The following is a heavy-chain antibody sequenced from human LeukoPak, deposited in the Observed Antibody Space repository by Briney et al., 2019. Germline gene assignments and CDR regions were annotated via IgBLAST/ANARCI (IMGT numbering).Heavy chain of an antibody. V-gene: IGHV3-30*03. CDR2: ISYDGSNK. J-gene: IGHJ5*02. Sequence: HPGRSLRLSCAASGFTFSSYGMHWVRQAPGKGLEWVAVISYDGSNKYYADSVKGRFTISRDNSKNTLYLQMNSLRAEDTAVYYCARATVVVTINWFDPWGQGTLVTVSS. D-gene: IGHD3-22*01. CDR3: ARATVVVTINWFDP. CDR1: GFTFSSYG.